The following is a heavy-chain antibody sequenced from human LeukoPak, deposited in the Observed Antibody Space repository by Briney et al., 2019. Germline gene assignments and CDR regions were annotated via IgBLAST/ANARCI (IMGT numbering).Heavy chain of an antibody. D-gene: IGHD4-23*01. CDR3: ARGTVVDYFDY. J-gene: IGHJ4*02. Sequence: GGSLRLSXAASGFTVSSNYMSWVRQAPGKGLEWVSVIYSGGSTYYADSVKGRLTISRDNSKNTLYLQMNSLRAEDTAVYYCARGTVVDYFDYWGQGTLVTVSS. CDR2: IYSGGST. CDR1: GFTVSSNY. V-gene: IGHV3-53*01.